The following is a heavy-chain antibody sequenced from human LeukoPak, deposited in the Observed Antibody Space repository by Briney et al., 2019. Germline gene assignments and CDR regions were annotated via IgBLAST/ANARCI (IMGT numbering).Heavy chain of an antibody. J-gene: IGHJ4*02. CDR3: AGTYYDFWSGYQTSDY. V-gene: IGHV4-38-2*01. Sequence: PSETLSLTCAVSSYSISSGYYWGWLRQPPGKGLEWIGSIYHSGSTYYNPSLKIRVTISVDTAKKQFSLKLSSVTAADTAVYYCAGTYYDFWSGYQTSDYWGQGTLVTVSS. CDR1: SYSISSGYY. CDR2: IYHSGST. D-gene: IGHD3-3*01.